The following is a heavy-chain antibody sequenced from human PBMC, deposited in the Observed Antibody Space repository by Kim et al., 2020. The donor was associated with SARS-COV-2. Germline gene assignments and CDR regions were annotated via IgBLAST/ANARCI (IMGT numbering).Heavy chain of an antibody. CDR1: GFTFSSYG. CDR2: ISYDGSNK. CDR3: AKDDRLWDY. V-gene: IGHV3-30*18. D-gene: IGHD5-18*01. Sequence: GGSLRLSCAASGFTFSSYGMHWVRQAPGKGLEWVAVISYDGSNKYYADSVKGRFTISRDNSKNTLYLQMNSLRAEDTAVYYCAKDDRLWDYWGQGTLVTVSS. J-gene: IGHJ4*02.